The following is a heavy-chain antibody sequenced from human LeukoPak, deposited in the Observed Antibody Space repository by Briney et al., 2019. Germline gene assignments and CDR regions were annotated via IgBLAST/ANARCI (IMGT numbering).Heavy chain of an antibody. D-gene: IGHD3-22*01. CDR2: ISYDGSNK. J-gene: IGHJ3*02. CDR3: ARAIVVVASDT. Sequence: GGSLRLACAASGFTFSSYAMHWVRQAPGKGLEWVAVISYDGSNKYYADSVKGRFTISRDNSKNTLYLQMNSLRAEDTAAYYCARAIVVVASDTCGQGTMVTVSS. CDR1: GFTFSSYA. V-gene: IGHV3-30*04.